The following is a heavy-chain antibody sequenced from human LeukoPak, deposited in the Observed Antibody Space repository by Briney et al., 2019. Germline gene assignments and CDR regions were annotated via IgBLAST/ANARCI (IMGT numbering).Heavy chain of an antibody. CDR3: ARDKSLSIAVAGIDY. V-gene: IGHV7-4-1*02. J-gene: IGHJ4*02. D-gene: IGHD6-19*01. CDR1: GGTFSSYA. CDR2: INTNTGNP. Sequence: ASVKVSCKASGGTFSSYAISWVRQAPGQGLEWMGWINTNTGNPTYAQGFTGRFVFSLDTSVSTAYLQISSLKAEDTAVYYCARDKSLSIAVAGIDYWGQGTLVTVSS.